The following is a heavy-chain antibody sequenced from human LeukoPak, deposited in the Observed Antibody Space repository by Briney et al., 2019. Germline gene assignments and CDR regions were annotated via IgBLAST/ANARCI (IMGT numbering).Heavy chain of an antibody. D-gene: IGHD6-13*01. CDR3: ARPLAAAGTTGAFDI. V-gene: IGHV4-59*08. CDR1: GGSISSYY. J-gene: IGHJ3*02. CDR2: IYYSGST. Sequence: SETLSLTCTVSGGSISSYYWSWIRQPPGKGLEWIGYIYYSGSTNYNPSLKSRVTISVDTSKNQFSLKLSSVTAADTAVYYCARPLAAAGTTGAFDIWGQGTMVTVSS.